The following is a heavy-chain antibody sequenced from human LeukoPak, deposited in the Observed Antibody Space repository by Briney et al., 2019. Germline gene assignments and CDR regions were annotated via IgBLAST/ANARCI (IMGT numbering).Heavy chain of an antibody. Sequence: RSSETLSLTCAVYGGSFSGYYWSWIRQPPGKGLEWIGEINHSGSTNYNPSLKSRVTISVDTSKNQFSLKLSSVTAADTAVYYCARGRLMSSGWCYWGQGTLVTVSS. CDR1: GGSFSGYY. J-gene: IGHJ4*02. V-gene: IGHV4-34*01. CDR3: ARGRLMSSGWCY. CDR2: INHSGST. D-gene: IGHD6-19*01.